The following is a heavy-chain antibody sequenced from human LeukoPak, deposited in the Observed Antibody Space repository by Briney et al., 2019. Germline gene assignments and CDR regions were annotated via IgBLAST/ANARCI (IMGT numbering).Heavy chain of an antibody. CDR1: GDSISSSTYY. CDR3: ARAGEGYKSYYYYVDV. J-gene: IGHJ6*03. V-gene: IGHV4-39*07. CDR2: VYYSGST. D-gene: IGHD5-24*01. Sequence: PSETLSLTCTVSGDSISSSTYYWGWIRQPPGKGLEWIGTVYYSGSTYYNPSLKSRVTISVDTSKNQFSLKLSSVTAADTAVYYCARAGEGYKSYYYYVDVWGKGTTVTISS.